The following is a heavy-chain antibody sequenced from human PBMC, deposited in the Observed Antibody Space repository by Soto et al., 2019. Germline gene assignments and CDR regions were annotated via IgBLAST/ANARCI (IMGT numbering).Heavy chain of an antibody. D-gene: IGHD1-26*01. CDR2: LSNTGRRT. V-gene: IGHV3-23*01. Sequence: EVQVLESGGGLVQPGGSLRLSCVVSVFPFVANAMSWVRQAPGKGLEWVSGLSNTGRRTSYADSVKGRFNISRDNSENTVYLQMNSLRVEDTAVYYCATEMGATQGPFDNWGQGTLVTVSS. CDR3: ATEMGATQGPFDN. CDR1: VFPFVANA. J-gene: IGHJ4*02.